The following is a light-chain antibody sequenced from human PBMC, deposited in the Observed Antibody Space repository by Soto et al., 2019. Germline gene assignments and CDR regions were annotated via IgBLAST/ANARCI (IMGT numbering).Light chain of an antibody. CDR2: NAD. V-gene: IGKV1-5*01. CDR3: QQFSLYWA. J-gene: IGKJ1*01. CDR1: QDINRW. Sequence: DIQMTQSPSTLSASVGDRVTITCRASQDINRWLAWYQQKPGKAPKILIYNADTLESGVPSRFSGSGYGTEFILTISSLQPEDFATYYCQQFSLYWAFGQGTKWISN.